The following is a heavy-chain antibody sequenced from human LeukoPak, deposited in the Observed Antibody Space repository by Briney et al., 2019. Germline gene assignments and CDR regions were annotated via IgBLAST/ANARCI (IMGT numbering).Heavy chain of an antibody. D-gene: IGHD2-2*01. V-gene: IGHV3-30*18. J-gene: IGHJ4*02. CDR3: AKDGYPLGYCSSTSCPYYFNY. CDR2: ISYDGSDK. CDR1: GFTFSSYG. Sequence: PGRSLRLSCAASGFTFSSYGMHWVRQAPGKGLEWVAVISYDGSDKYYADSVKGRSTISRDNSKNTLYLQMNSLRTEDTAVYYCAKDGYPLGYCSSTSCPYYFNYWGQGTLVTVSS.